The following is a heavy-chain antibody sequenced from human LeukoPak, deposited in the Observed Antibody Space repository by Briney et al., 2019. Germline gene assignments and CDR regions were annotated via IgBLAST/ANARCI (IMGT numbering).Heavy chain of an antibody. J-gene: IGHJ4*02. CDR2: ISSRSDYI. V-gene: IGHV3-21*06. CDR1: GFTFSTYD. D-gene: IGHD3-10*01. Sequence: PGGSLRLSCAASGFTFSTYDMNWVRQAPGKGLEWLSAISSRSDYIYYADSVKGRFTVSRDNAENSLYLQMSSLRAEDTAVYYCAREIYGSGTHPFDYWGQGTLVTVSS. CDR3: AREIYGSGTHPFDY.